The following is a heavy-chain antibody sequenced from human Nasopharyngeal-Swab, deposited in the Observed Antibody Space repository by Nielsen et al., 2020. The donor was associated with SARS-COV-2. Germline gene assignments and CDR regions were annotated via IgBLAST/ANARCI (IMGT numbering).Heavy chain of an antibody. Sequence: GGSLRLSCAASGFTFSDYYMSWIRQAPGKGLEWVSYISSSSSTIYYADSVKGRFTISRDNAKNSLYLQMNSLRDEDTAVYYCAPAKHSYYYYYGMDVWGQGTTVTVSS. J-gene: IGHJ6*02. V-gene: IGHV3-11*04. CDR3: APAKHSYYYYYGMDV. CDR2: ISSSSSTI. CDR1: GFTFSDYY.